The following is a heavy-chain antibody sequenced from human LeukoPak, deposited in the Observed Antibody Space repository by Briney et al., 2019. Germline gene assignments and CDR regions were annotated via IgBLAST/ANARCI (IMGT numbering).Heavy chain of an antibody. CDR1: GGSFSGYY. CDR2: INHSGST. Sequence: SETLSLICAVYGGSFSGYYWSWIRQPPGKGLEWIGEINHSGSTNYNPSLKSRVTISVDTSKNQFSLKLSSVTAADTAVYYCARGPKGIVVVPAAPDYWGQGTLVTVSS. D-gene: IGHD2-2*01. CDR3: ARGPKGIVVVPAAPDY. J-gene: IGHJ4*02. V-gene: IGHV4-34*01.